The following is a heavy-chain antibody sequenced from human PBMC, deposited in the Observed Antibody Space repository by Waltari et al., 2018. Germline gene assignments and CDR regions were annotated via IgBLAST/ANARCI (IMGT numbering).Heavy chain of an antibody. D-gene: IGHD4-17*01. CDR1: GGSFSGYY. CDR2: INHSGST. CDR3: ARAWGSDYGDFDY. V-gene: IGHV4-34*01. Sequence: QVQLQQWGAGLLKPSETLSLTCAVYGGSFSGYYWSWIRQPPGKGLEWIGEINHSGSTNYNPSLKSRVTISVDTSKNQFSLKLSSVTAADTAVYYCARAWGSDYGDFDYWGQGTLVTVSS. J-gene: IGHJ4*02.